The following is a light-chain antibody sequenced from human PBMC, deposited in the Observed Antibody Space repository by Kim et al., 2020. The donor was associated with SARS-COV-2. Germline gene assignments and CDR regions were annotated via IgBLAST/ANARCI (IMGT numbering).Light chain of an antibody. V-gene: IGKV3-15*01. Sequence: EIVMTQSPATLSVSPGETATLSCRASQSVSSNLAWYQQKPGQAPRLLIYGASTRATGFPARFSGSGSGTEFTLTISSLQSADFAVYYCQQYNNWPRTFGQGTKVDIK. CDR3: QQYNNWPRT. CDR1: QSVSSN. CDR2: GAS. J-gene: IGKJ1*01.